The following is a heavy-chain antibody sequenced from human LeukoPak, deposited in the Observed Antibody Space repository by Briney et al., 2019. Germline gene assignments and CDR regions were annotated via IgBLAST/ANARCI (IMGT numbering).Heavy chain of an antibody. CDR3: ARGSDYGGYYWYGMDV. CDR2: INPYSGDT. D-gene: IGHD4-17*01. CDR1: GYTLTELS. V-gene: IGHV1-2*04. J-gene: IGHJ6*02. Sequence: ASVKVSCKVSGYTLTELSMHWVRQAPGQGLEWMGWINPYSGDTRYAQKFQGWVTMTRDTSISTAYMDLNRLRSDDTAVYYCARGSDYGGYYWYGMDVWGQGTTVTVS.